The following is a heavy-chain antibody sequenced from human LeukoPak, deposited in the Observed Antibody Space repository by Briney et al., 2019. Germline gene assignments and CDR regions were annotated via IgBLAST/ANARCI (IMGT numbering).Heavy chain of an antibody. CDR2: MYYSGST. CDR3: ARHDGTSSYFYYMDV. CDR1: GGSISSYY. V-gene: IGHV4-39*01. Sequence: SETLSLTCTVSGGSISSYYWSRIRQPPGKGLEWIGSMYYSGSTYYNPSLKSRVTISVDTSKNQFSLKLSSVTAADTAVYYCARHDGTSSYFYYMDVWGKGTTVTISS. D-gene: IGHD5-24*01. J-gene: IGHJ6*03.